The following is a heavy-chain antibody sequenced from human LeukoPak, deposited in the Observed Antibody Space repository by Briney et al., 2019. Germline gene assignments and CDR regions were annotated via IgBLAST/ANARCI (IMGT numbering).Heavy chain of an antibody. V-gene: IGHV4-38-2*01. D-gene: IGHD3-22*01. CDR1: GYSISSGYY. CDR2: IYHSGST. CDR3: ARHLHYYDSSGYYYGNWFDP. J-gene: IGHJ5*02. Sequence: SETLSLTCAVSGYSISSGYYWGWIRQPPGKGLEWVGSIYHSGSTYYNPPLKSRVTISVDTSKNQFSLKLSSVTAADTAVYYCARHLHYYDSSGYYYGNWFDPWGQGTLVTVSS.